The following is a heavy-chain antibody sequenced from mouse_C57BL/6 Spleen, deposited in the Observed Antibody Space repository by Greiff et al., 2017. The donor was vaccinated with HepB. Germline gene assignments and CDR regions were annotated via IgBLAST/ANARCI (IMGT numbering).Heavy chain of an antibody. D-gene: IGHD2-2*01. CDR2: INPSTGGT. Sequence: EVQLQQSGPELVKPGASVKISCKASGYSFTGYYMNWVKQSPEKSLEWIGEINPSTGGTTYNQKFKAKATLTVDKSSSTAYMQLKSLTSEDSAVYYCARSGGYVDAMDYWGQGTSVTVSS. CDR3: ARSGGYVDAMDY. J-gene: IGHJ4*01. CDR1: GYSFTGYY. V-gene: IGHV1-42*01.